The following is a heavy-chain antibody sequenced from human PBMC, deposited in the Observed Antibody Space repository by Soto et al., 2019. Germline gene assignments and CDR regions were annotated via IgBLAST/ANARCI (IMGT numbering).Heavy chain of an antibody. D-gene: IGHD6-13*01. CDR2: IWYDGSNK. Sequence: PGGSLRLSCAASGFTFSSYGMHWVRQAPGKGLEWVAVIWYDGSNKYYADSVKGRFTISRDNSKNSLYLQMNSLRAEDTAVYYCARDPVGYSSTYYYYGMDVWGQGTTVTVSS. V-gene: IGHV3-33*01. CDR3: ARDPVGYSSTYYYYGMDV. CDR1: GFTFSSYG. J-gene: IGHJ6*02.